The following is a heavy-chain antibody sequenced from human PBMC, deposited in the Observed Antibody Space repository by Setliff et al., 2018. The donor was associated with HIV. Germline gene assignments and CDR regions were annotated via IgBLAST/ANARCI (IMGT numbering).Heavy chain of an antibody. CDR1: GGSISSYY. CDR2: MYISGST. V-gene: IGHV4-4*08. CDR3: ARASSRLNCSGGSCYRAPYAFDI. D-gene: IGHD2-15*01. J-gene: IGHJ3*02. Sequence: SETLSLTCTVSGGSISSYYWSWIRQPPGKGLEWIGHMYISGSTTYNPSLKSRVTLSVDTSRNQFSLKLSSVTAADTAVYYCARASSRLNCSGGSCYRAPYAFDIWGQGTMVTVSS.